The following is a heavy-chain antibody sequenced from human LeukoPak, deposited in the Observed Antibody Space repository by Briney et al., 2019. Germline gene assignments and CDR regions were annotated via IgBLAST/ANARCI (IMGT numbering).Heavy chain of an antibody. V-gene: IGHV1-46*01. J-gene: IGHJ4*02. CDR1: GYTFTSYY. Sequence: ASVKVACKASGYTFTSYYMHWVRQAPGQGLEWMGIINPSGGSTSYAQKFQGRVTMTRDMSTSTVYMELSSLRSEDTAVYYCARGRGYSYGLRSYHFDYWGQGTLVTVSS. D-gene: IGHD5-18*01. CDR2: INPSGGST. CDR3: ARGRGYSYGLRSYHFDY.